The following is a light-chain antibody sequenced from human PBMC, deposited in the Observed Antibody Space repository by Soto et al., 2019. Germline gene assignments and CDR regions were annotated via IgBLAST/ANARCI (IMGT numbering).Light chain of an antibody. Sequence: DGQMTQSPSSLSAVVGDRVTITCRARQNISTYLNWYLQQPGKAPDLLIYDASKLQSGVPSRFSGSGSGTDFTLTISTLKSEDFGTYYCQQSYSFPRTFGQGTKVEIK. J-gene: IGKJ1*01. CDR1: QNISTY. CDR2: DAS. CDR3: QQSYSFPRT. V-gene: IGKV1-39*01.